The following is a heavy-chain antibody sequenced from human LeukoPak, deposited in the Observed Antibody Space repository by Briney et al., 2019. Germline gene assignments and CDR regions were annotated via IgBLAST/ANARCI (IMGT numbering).Heavy chain of an antibody. CDR1: GGSISSSSYY. Sequence: PSETLSLTCTVSGGSISSSSYYWGWIRQPPGKGLEWIGSIYYSGNTYYNLSLKSRVTISLDTSKNQFSLKLTSVTAADTAVHYCARHSTYNGTWYPLDYWGQGTLVSVSS. J-gene: IGHJ4*02. V-gene: IGHV4-39*01. CDR2: IYYSGNT. CDR3: ARHSTYNGTWYPLDY. D-gene: IGHD6-13*01.